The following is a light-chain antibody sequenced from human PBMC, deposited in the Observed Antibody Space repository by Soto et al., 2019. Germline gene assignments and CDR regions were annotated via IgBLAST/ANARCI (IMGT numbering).Light chain of an antibody. CDR3: QQYGFSPIS. V-gene: IGKV3-20*01. Sequence: EIVLTQSPGTLSLSPGERATLSCWASQSVTNDYLAWYQQKHGQAPRLLIYGASTRATGIPDRFSGSGSGTEYTLTISRLEPEDFAVYSCQQYGFSPISFGQGTRLEIK. CDR1: QSVTNDY. CDR2: GAS. J-gene: IGKJ5*01.